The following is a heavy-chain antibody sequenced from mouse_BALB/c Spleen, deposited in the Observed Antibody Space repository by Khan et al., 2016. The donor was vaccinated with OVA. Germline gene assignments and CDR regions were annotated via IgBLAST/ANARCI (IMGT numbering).Heavy chain of an antibody. CDR3: ASERGRYYALDY. V-gene: IGHV3-2*02. D-gene: IGHD4-1*01. Sequence: VQLQQSGPGLVKPSQSLSLTCTVTGYSITSDYAWNWIRQFPGNKLEWMGYISYSGSPTYNPSLKSRIPITRATSKDQFFLQLKSVTADDTATYYCASERGRYYALDYWGQGTSVTVSS. CDR1: GYSITSDYA. J-gene: IGHJ4*01. CDR2: ISYSGSP.